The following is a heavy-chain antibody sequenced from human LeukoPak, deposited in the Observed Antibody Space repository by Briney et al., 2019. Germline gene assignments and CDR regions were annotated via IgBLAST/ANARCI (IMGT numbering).Heavy chain of an antibody. V-gene: IGHV1-18*01. CDR3: ARDRTIFGVVIIAGY. CDR2: ISAYNGNT. Sequence: ASVKVSCKASGYTFTSYGMSWVRQAPGQGLEWMGWISAYNGNTNYAQKLQGRVTMTTDTSASTANMELRSLRSDDTAVYYCARDRTIFGVVIIAGYWGQGTLVTVSS. CDR1: GYTFTSYG. D-gene: IGHD3-3*01. J-gene: IGHJ4*02.